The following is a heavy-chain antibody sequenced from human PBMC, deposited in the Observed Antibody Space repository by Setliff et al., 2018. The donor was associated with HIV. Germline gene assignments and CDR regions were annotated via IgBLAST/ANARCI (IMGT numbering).Heavy chain of an antibody. CDR2: IKPNDGAS. CDR3: ARAQPPGLAVAGTTYYFDS. CDR1: GFTLTFYY. J-gene: IGHJ4*02. Sequence: ASVKVSCKASGFTLTFYYMHWVRQAPGQGLEWMGMIKPNDGASTHAQNFQGRVTMTRDTSTSTVYMELSSLRSEDTAVYFCARAQPPGLAVAGTTYYFDSWGQGTLVTVSS. V-gene: IGHV1-46*01. D-gene: IGHD6-19*01.